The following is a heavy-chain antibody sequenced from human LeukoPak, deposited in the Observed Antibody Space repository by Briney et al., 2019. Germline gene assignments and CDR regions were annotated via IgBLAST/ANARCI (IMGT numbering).Heavy chain of an antibody. CDR2: IYHSGST. V-gene: IGHV4-38-2*02. CDR3: ARDPRGGNNWFDP. CDR1: VYSISSGYH. Sequence: SETLSLTCAVSVYSISSGYHWGWIRQPPGKGLEWIGSIYHSGSTYYSPSLKSRVTISVDTSKNQFSLKLSSVTAADTAVYYRARDPRGGNNWFDPWGQGTLVTVSS. D-gene: IGHD3-16*01. J-gene: IGHJ5*02.